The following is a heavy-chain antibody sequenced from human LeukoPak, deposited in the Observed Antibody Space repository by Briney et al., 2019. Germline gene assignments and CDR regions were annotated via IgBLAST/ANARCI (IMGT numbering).Heavy chain of an antibody. J-gene: IGHJ4*02. V-gene: IGHV4-30-2*01. CDR2: IYHSGST. Sequence: SETLSLTCAVSGGSISSGGYSWSWIRQPPGKGLEWIGYIYHSGSTYYNPSLKSRVTISVDRSKNQFSLKLSSVTAAGTAVYYCARSTVTPPYYFDYWGQGTLVTVSS. CDR1: GGSISSGGYS. D-gene: IGHD4-11*01. CDR3: ARSTVTPPYYFDY.